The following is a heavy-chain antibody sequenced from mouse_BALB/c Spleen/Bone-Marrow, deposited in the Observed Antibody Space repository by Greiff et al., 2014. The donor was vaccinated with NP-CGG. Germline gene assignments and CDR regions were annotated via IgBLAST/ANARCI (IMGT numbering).Heavy chain of an antibody. CDR2: ILPGSGST. V-gene: IGHV1-9*01. J-gene: IGHJ4*01. CDR3: ARKWLQAMDY. Sequence: VQLVESGAELMKLGASVKISCKATGYTFSSYWIEWVKQRPGHGLEWIGEILPGSGSTNYNEKFKGKATFTADTSSNTAYMQLSSLTSEDSAVYYCARKWLQAMDYWVKEPQSPSPQ. CDR1: GYTFSSYW. D-gene: IGHD1-2*01.